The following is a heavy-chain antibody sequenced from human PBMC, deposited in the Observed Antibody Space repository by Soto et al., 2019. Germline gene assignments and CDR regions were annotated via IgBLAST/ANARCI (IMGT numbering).Heavy chain of an antibody. CDR1: GFTFSSYW. D-gene: IGHD2-2*01. Sequence: EVQLVESGGSLVQPGGSLRLSCAASGFTFSSYWMHWVRQAPGKGLVWVSGINSDGSSTTYADSVKGRFTISRDNAKNTLYLQMNSLRAEDTAVYYCARVETCSSTSCYSVFDYWGQGTLVTVSS. CDR3: ARVETCSSTSCYSVFDY. CDR2: INSDGSST. J-gene: IGHJ4*02. V-gene: IGHV3-74*03.